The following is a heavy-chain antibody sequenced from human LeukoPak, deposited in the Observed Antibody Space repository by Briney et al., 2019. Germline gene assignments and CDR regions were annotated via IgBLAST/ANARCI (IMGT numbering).Heavy chain of an antibody. Sequence: GGSLRLSCVASGFTFSSSEMNWVRQAPGKGLEWISYITSSSRTIWYADSVKGRFTISRDNAKNSLYLQMNGLRDDDTAVYYCARESMGISYYMDVWGKGTTVTISS. D-gene: IGHD6-13*01. CDR1: GFTFSSSE. V-gene: IGHV3-48*03. CDR3: ARESMGISYYMDV. J-gene: IGHJ6*03. CDR2: ITSSSRTI.